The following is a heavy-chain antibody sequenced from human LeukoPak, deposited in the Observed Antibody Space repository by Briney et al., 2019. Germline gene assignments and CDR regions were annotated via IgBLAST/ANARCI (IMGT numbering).Heavy chain of an antibody. Sequence: GGSLRLSCAASGFTFSSYCMHWVRQAPGKGLVWVAVIWYDGSNKYYADSVKGRFTISRDNSKNTLYLQMNSLRAEDTAVYYCARDSGGDAFDFWGQGTMVTVSS. CDR1: GFTFSSYC. CDR2: IWYDGSNK. D-gene: IGHD4-23*01. CDR3: ARDSGGDAFDF. V-gene: IGHV3-33*01. J-gene: IGHJ3*01.